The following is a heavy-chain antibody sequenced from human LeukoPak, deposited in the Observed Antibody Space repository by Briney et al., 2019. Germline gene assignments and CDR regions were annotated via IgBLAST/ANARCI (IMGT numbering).Heavy chain of an antibody. CDR2: ISGSGGST. CDR3: AKVLEAFTSVGAFDI. D-gene: IGHD2-2*01. J-gene: IGHJ3*02. Sequence: TGGSLRLSCAASGFTFSSYAMSWVRQAPGKGLEWVSAISGSGGSTYYADSVKGRFTISRDNSKNTLYLQMNSLRAEDTAVYYCAKVLEAFTSVGAFDIWGQGTMVTVSS. CDR1: GFTFSSYA. V-gene: IGHV3-23*01.